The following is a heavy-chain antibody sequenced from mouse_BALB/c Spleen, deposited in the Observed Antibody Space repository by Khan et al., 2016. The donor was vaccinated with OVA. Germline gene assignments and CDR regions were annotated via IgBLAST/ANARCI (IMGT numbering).Heavy chain of an antibody. J-gene: IGHJ3*01. D-gene: IGHD1-1*02. CDR2: INPNNGGT. CDR3: TRSGYGAVAY. Sequence: VQLQESGAELVKPGASVTLSCKASGYTFTSYYMYWVKQRPGQGLEWIGEINPNNGGTNFNEKLKSKATLTVDTSSSTAYMQLSSVTSEDSAVYYCTRSGYGAVAYGGQGTLVTVSA. V-gene: IGHV1S81*02. CDR1: GYTFTSYY.